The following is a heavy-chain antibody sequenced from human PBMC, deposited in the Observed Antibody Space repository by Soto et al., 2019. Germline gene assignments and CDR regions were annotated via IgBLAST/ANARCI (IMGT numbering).Heavy chain of an antibody. CDR2: IYYSGST. V-gene: IGHV4-59*01. CDR1: GGSISSYY. D-gene: IGHD5-12*01. Sequence: SETLSLTCTVSGGSISSYYWSWIRQPPGKGLEWIGYIYYSGSTNYNPSLKSRVTISVDTSKNQFSLKLSSVTAADTAVYYCARDMGCSGYDFLLGYYYYGMDVWGQGTTVTVSS. J-gene: IGHJ6*02. CDR3: ARDMGCSGYDFLLGYYYYGMDV.